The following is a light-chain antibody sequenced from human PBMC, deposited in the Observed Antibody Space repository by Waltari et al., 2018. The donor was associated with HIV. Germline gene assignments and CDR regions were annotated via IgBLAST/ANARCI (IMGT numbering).Light chain of an antibody. CDR3: QQYYSTPFT. V-gene: IGKV4-1*01. J-gene: IGKJ3*01. CDR1: QSVLYNSNNKNY. Sequence: IVMTQSPDSLAVSLGERATINCNSSQSVLYNSNNKNYLAWYQQKPGQPPKLLIYWASTRESGVPDRFSGSGSGTDFTLTISSLQAEDVAVYYCQQYYSTPFTFGPGTKVDIK. CDR2: WAS.